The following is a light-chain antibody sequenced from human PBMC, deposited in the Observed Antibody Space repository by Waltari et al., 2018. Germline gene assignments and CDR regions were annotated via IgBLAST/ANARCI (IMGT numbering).Light chain of an antibody. V-gene: IGKV1-39*01. CDR2: GAS. CDR1: QSINTY. CDR3: QQGYRIPLA. Sequence: DIQMTQSPSSLSASVGDRVTITCRASQSINTYLNWYQRKTGEAPKLLIYGASTLESGVPSRFSGSGYGTDFTLTISSLQPEDFATYYCQQGYRIPLAFGPGAKVEMK. J-gene: IGKJ3*01.